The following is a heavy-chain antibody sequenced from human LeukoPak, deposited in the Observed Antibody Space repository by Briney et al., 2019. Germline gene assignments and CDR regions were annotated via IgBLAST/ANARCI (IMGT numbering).Heavy chain of an antibody. CDR3: ARDWFGELI. CDR1: GFTVSSSY. Sequence: GGSLRLSCAASGFTVSSSYMSWVRQAPGKGLEWVSVFYSGGKTYYTDSVKGRFTISRDNSRDSLYLQMNSLRAEDTAVYYCARDWFGELIWGQGTLVTVSS. J-gene: IGHJ4*02. V-gene: IGHV3-53*01. D-gene: IGHD3-10*01. CDR2: FYSGGKT.